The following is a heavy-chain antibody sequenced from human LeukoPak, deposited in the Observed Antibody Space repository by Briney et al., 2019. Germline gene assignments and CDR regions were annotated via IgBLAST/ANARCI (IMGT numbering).Heavy chain of an antibody. CDR3: ARDRVVVVAATRNYYYYYMDV. Sequence: SETLSLTCTVSGGSISSYYWSWIRQPAGKGLEWIGRIYTSGSTNYNPSLKSRVTMSVDTSKNQFSLKLSSVTAADTAVYYCARDRVVVVAATRNYYYYYMDVWGKGTTVTVSS. CDR2: IYTSGST. J-gene: IGHJ6*03. V-gene: IGHV4-4*07. CDR1: GGSISSYY. D-gene: IGHD2-15*01.